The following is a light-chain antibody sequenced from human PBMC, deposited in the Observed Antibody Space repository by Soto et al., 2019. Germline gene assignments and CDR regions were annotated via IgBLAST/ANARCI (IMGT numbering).Light chain of an antibody. Sequence: QMTQSPSTLSASVGDRVTITCRASQSIHSWLAWYQQKPGTTPKLLIYRASTLQSGVPSRFAGSGSGTEFTLTINNLQPDDYARYFCQQYNAHPYTFGQGTKLEIK. J-gene: IGKJ2*01. V-gene: IGKV1-5*03. CDR3: QQYNAHPYT. CDR1: QSIHSW. CDR2: RAS.